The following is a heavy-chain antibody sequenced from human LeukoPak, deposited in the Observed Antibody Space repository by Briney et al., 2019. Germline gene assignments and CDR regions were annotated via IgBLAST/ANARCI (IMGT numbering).Heavy chain of an antibody. V-gene: IGHV4-38-2*01. CDR2: IYHTGNT. CDR3: ARAGGSSSPYYYYYMDV. J-gene: IGHJ6*03. D-gene: IGHD6-6*01. Sequence: SETLSLTCAVAGYSISSGYYWAWIGHPPGGGRDWIANIYHTGNTYYNPSLNSRVTMSVDTSKNHFSLRLSSVTAADTAVYYCARAGGSSSPYYYYYMDVWGKGTTVTVSS. CDR1: GYSISSGYY.